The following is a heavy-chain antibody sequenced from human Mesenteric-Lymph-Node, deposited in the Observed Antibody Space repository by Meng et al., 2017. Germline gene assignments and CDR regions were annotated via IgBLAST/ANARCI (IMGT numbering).Heavy chain of an antibody. CDR1: GYSFTDYY. V-gene: IGHV1-2*06. J-gene: IGHJ4*02. Sequence: QVALVRSGAGVKKPGASVKVSCKASGYSFTDYYIHWVRQAPGQGLEWMGRINPNNGGTNYAQKFQGRVTMTRDTSITTAYMEVSSLRSDDTAVYYCARRADYWGQGTLVTVSS. CDR2: INPNNGGT. CDR3: ARRADY.